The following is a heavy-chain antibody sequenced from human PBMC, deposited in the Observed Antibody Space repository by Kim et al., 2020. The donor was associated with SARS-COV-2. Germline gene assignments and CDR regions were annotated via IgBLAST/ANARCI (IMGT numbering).Heavy chain of an antibody. CDR3: ARDSSGWYDY. Sequence: SETLSLTCTVSGGSISSYYWSWIRRPPGKGLEWIGYIYYSGSTNYNPSLKSRVTISVDTSKNQFSLKLSSVTAADTAVYYCARDSSGWYDYWGQGTLVT. J-gene: IGHJ4*02. CDR2: IYYSGST. V-gene: IGHV4-59*13. CDR1: GGSISSYY. D-gene: IGHD6-19*01.